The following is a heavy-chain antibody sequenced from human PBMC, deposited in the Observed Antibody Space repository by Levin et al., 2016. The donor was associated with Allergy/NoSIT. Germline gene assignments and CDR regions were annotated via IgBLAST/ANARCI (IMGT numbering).Heavy chain of an antibody. D-gene: IGHD1-26*01. V-gene: IGHV4-59*01. CDR2: IYYSGST. CDR3: ARVGGGATYFDY. J-gene: IGHJ4*02. Sequence: WIRQPPGKGLEWIGYIYYSGSTNYNPSLKSRVTISVDTSKNQFSLKLSSVTAADTAVYYCARVGGGATYFDYWGQGTLVTVSS.